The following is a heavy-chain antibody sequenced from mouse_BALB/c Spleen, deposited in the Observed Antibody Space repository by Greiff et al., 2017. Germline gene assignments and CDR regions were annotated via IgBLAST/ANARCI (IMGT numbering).Heavy chain of an antibody. J-gene: IGHJ4*01. CDR3: ARQPDSSGYDYAMDY. Sequence: EVHLVESGGGLVQPGGSRKLSCAASGFTFSSFGMHWVRQAPEKGLEWVAYISSGSSTIYYPDTVKGRFTISRDNAKNTLYLQMSSLKSEDTALYYCARQPDSSGYDYAMDYWGQGTSVTVSS. CDR1: GFTFSSFG. CDR2: ISSGSSTI. V-gene: IGHV5-17*02. D-gene: IGHD3-2*01.